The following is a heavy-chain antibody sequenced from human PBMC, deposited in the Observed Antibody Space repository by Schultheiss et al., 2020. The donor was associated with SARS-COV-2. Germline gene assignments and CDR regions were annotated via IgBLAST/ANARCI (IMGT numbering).Heavy chain of an antibody. CDR3: AREAGGSYPPPYYYYGMDV. Sequence: GESLKISCAASGFTFSSYGMHWVRQAPGKGLEWVALISYDGSNKYYADSVKGRFTISRDNSKNTLYLQMNSLRAEDTAVYYCAREAGGSYPPPYYYYGMDVWGQGTTVTVSS. D-gene: IGHD1-26*01. V-gene: IGHV3-33*05. CDR2: ISYDGSNK. J-gene: IGHJ6*02. CDR1: GFTFSSYG.